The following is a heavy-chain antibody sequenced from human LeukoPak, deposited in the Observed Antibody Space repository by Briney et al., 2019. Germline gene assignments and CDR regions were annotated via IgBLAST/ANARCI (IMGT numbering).Heavy chain of an antibody. CDR3: AKVLWFYGMDV. Sequence: GGSLRLSCAASGFTFSSYVMSWVCQAPGKGLEWVSAISGSGGNTYYADSVKGRFTISRDNSKNTLYLQMNSLRAEDTAVYYCAKVLWFYGMDVWGQGTTVTVSS. V-gene: IGHV3-23*01. J-gene: IGHJ6*02. CDR2: ISGSGGNT. D-gene: IGHD3-10*01. CDR1: GFTFSSYV.